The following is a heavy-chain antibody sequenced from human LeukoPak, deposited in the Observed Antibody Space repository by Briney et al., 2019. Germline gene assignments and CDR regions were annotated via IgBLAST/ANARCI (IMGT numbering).Heavy chain of an antibody. CDR2: ISGDGSRT. CDR1: GFTFDDYV. J-gene: IGHJ4*02. D-gene: IGHD4-23*01. CDR3: AKGLRWSPDY. Sequence: GGSLRLSCAPSGFTFDDYVMQWVRHAPGKGLEWVSLISGDGSRTYYGDSVKGRFTISKDNSTNSLYLQMNSLRGEDTALYYCAKGLRWSPDYWGQGTLVTVSS. V-gene: IGHV3-43*02.